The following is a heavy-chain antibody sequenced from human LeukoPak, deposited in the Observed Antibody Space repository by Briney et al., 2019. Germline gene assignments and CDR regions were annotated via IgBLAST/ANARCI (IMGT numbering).Heavy chain of an antibody. CDR1: GYAFSSYG. J-gene: IGHJ4*02. V-gene: IGHV1-18*01. CDR3: ARDSGGSYRHPYYFDF. CDR2: ISGYNGNT. Sequence: ASVKVSCKASGYAFSSYGLSWVRQAPGQGLEWLGWISGYNGNTNYGQKLQGRVTMTTDTSTSTAYMELWGLRSDDTAVYYCARDSGGSYRHPYYFDFWGQGSLVTVSS. D-gene: IGHD2-15*01.